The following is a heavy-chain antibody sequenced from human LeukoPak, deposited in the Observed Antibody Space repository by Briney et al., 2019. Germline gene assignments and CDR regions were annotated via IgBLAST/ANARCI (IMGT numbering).Heavy chain of an antibody. CDR2: ISGSGGST. D-gene: IGHD3-22*01. V-gene: IGHV3-23*01. J-gene: IGHJ4*02. CDR3: AKADRITMIVVVTVDY. Sequence: GGSLRLSCAASGFTFSSYAMSWVRQAPGKGLEWVSAISGSGGSTYYADSVKGRFTISRDNYKNTLYLQMNSLRAEDTAVYYCAKADRITMIVVVTVDYWGQGTLVTVS. CDR1: GFTFSSYA.